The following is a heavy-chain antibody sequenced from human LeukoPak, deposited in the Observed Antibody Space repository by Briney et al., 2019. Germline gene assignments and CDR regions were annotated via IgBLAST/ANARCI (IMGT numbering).Heavy chain of an antibody. D-gene: IGHD6-6*01. V-gene: IGHV3-30*15. CDR3: ARVLTTKQLLFDAFDV. J-gene: IGHJ3*01. CDR2: QSSDGSDK. CDR1: GFTFASYA. Sequence: PRGSLRLSCAASGFTFASYAMHWVRLAPGKGLEWVAVQSSDGSDKFYAASVRGRFTISRDNSKHTLFLQMSSLRAEDTAVYYCARVLTTKQLLFDAFDVWGQGTMVTVSS.